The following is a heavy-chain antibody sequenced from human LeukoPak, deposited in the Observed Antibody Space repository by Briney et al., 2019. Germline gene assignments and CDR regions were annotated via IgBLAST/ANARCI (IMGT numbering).Heavy chain of an antibody. CDR2: IIPIFGTA. V-gene: IGHV1-69*05. CDR1: GGTFSSYA. Sequence: SVKVSCKASGGTFSSYAISWVRQAPGQGLEWMGGIIPIFGTANYAQKFQGRVTITTDESTSTAYMELSSLRSEDTAVYYCARVCYDFWSGPSGPGEYYYYYYMDVWGKGTTVTVSS. J-gene: IGHJ6*03. CDR3: ARVCYDFWSGPSGPGEYYYYYYMDV. D-gene: IGHD3-3*01.